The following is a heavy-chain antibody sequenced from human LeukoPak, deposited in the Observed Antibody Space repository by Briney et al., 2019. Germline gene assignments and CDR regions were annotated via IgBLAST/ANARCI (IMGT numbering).Heavy chain of an antibody. CDR2: IYYSGST. V-gene: IGHV4-39*01. J-gene: IGHJ5*02. D-gene: IGHD3-3*01. CDR1: GGSISSSSYY. Sequence: SETLSLTCTVSGGSISSSSYYWGWIRQPPGKGLEWIGSIYYSGSTYYNPSLKSRVTISVDTSKNQFSLKLSSVTAADTAVYYCARAGVLRFLNWFDPWGQGTLVTVSS. CDR3: ARAGVLRFLNWFDP.